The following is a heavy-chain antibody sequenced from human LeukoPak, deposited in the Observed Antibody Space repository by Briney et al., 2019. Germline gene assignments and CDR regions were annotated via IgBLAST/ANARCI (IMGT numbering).Heavy chain of an antibody. J-gene: IGHJ3*02. CDR1: GFTFDDYA. D-gene: IGHD6-19*01. V-gene: IGHV3-9*01. Sequence: GGSLRLSCAASGFTFDDYAMHWVRQAPGKGLEWVSGIIWNSGSIGYADSVKGRFTISRDNAKNSLYLQMNSLRAEDTALYYCAKLRQWLVSLDAFDIWGQGTMVTVSS. CDR3: AKLRQWLVSLDAFDI. CDR2: IIWNSGSI.